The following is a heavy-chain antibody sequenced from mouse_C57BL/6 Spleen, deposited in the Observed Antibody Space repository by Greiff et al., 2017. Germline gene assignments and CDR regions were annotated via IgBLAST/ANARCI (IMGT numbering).Heavy chain of an antibody. CDR1: GFTFSSYA. Sequence: EVQVVESGGGLVKPGGSLKLSCAASGFTFSSYAMSWVRQTPETRLEWVATISAGGSYTYYPDNVKGRFTISRDHAKNNPYLLMSHLKSEDAARFYCSRALNWDVGCCDYWGQGTTLTVSS. J-gene: IGHJ2*01. D-gene: IGHD4-1*01. CDR3: SRALNWDVGCCDY. CDR2: ISAGGSYT. V-gene: IGHV5-4*01.